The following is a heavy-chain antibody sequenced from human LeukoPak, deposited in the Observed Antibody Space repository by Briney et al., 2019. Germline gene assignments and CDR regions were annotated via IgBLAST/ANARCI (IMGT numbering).Heavy chain of an antibody. D-gene: IGHD6-13*01. CDR3: ARDDSGWYSSSWTLDY. J-gene: IGHJ4*02. CDR2: IKQDGSEK. Sequence: PGGSLRLSCAASGFTFSSYWMSWVRQAPGKGLERVANIKQDGSEKYYVDSVKGRFTISRDNAKNSLYLQMNSLRAEDTAVYYCARDDSGWYSSSWTLDYWGQGTLVTVSS. V-gene: IGHV3-7*01. CDR1: GFTFSSYW.